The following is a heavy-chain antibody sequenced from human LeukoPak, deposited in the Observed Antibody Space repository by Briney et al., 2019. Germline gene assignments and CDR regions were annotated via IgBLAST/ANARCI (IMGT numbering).Heavy chain of an antibody. D-gene: IGHD5-18*01. V-gene: IGHV3-74*01. CDR2: INSDGSSA. J-gene: IGHJ4*02. CDR3: ARDRATAMFDY. CDR1: GFAFSSYW. Sequence: GGSLRLSCAASGFAFSSYWMHWVRQAPGKGLVWVSRINSDGSSATYADSVKGRFTISRDNAKNTLYLQMNSLRAEDTAVYYCARDRATAMFDYWAQGTLVTVSS.